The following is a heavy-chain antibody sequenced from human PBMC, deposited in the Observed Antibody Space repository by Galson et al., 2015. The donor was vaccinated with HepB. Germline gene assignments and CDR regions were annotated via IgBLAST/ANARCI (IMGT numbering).Heavy chain of an antibody. CDR3: ARAGCNGGSCYSSYYYGMDV. J-gene: IGHJ6*02. V-gene: IGHV6-1*01. CDR2: TYYRSKWYN. CDR1: GDSVSSNSAA. Sequence: CAISGDSVSSNSAAWNWIRQSPSRGLEWLGRTYYRSKWYNDYAVSVKSRITINPDTSKNQFSLQLNSVTPEDTAVYYCARAGCNGGSCYSSYYYGMDVWGQGTTVTVSS. D-gene: IGHD2-15*01.